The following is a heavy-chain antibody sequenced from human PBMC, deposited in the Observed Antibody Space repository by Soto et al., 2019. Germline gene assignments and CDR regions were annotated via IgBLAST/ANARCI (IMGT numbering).Heavy chain of an antibody. Sequence: SVKVSCKASGATFSSFAFSWVRQAPGQGLEWMGVIIPIFDTINYAQKFQGRVTITADESTGTAYMELSSPTSEDTAVYYCASPLKWSGYYIAFDYWGQGTLVTVSS. V-gene: IGHV1-69*13. J-gene: IGHJ4*02. CDR2: IIPIFDTI. CDR3: ASPLKWSGYYIAFDY. D-gene: IGHD3-3*01. CDR1: GATFSSFA.